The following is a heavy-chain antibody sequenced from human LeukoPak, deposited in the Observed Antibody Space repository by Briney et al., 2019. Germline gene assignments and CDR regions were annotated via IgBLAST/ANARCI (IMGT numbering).Heavy chain of an antibody. CDR3: ARVSGELDWFEP. CDR2: IIPILGIE. J-gene: IGHJ5*02. Sequence: SVKVSCKASGVTFSSYTISWVRQAPGQGLEWLGRIIPILGIENYAQKFQGRVTITADTSTSTAYMVLSSLRSDDTAVYYCARVSGELDWFEPWGQGTLVTVSS. D-gene: IGHD1-26*01. V-gene: IGHV1-69*02. CDR1: GVTFSSYT.